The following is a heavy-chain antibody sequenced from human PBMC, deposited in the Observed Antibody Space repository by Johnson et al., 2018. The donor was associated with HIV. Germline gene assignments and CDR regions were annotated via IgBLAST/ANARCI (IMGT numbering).Heavy chain of an antibody. CDR1: GFVFSDYV. D-gene: IGHD5-12*01. Sequence: QVLLVESGGGVVQPGGSLTLSCVTSGFVFSDYVMHWVRQAPGKGLDWVTFIRYDGSSKHYADSVNGRFTIFRDNSKNTLYLQMNSLRAEDTAVYYCAREGGGYDGKGAFDIWGQGTMVTVSS. CDR3: AREGGGYDGKGAFDI. CDR2: IRYDGSSK. V-gene: IGHV3-30*02. J-gene: IGHJ3*02.